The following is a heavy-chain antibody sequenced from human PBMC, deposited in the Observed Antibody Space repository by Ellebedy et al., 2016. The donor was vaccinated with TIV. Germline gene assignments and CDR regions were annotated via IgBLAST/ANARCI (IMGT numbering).Heavy chain of an antibody. J-gene: IGHJ4*02. CDR2: IKEDGNEK. V-gene: IGHV3-7*03. CDR1: GYMFNTYA. CDR3: VKNRASLDH. Sequence: GESLKISCAASGYMFNTYAMSRVRQAPGKGLECVANIKEDGNEKNYADSVKGRFSISRDNAKNSLYLQMNSLRAEDTAIYYCVKNRASLDHWGQGALVTVSS. D-gene: IGHD2/OR15-2a*01.